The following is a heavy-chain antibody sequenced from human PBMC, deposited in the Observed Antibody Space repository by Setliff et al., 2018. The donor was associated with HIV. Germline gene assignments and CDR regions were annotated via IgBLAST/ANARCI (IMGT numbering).Heavy chain of an antibody. CDR3: ARDLRTIVWYTSSWYEDWFDP. CDR2: ISAYNGNT. D-gene: IGHD6-13*01. Sequence: SVKVSCKASGYTFTSYGISWVRQAPGQGLEWMGWISAYNGNTNYAQKLQGRVTMTTDTSTSTAYMELRSLRSDDTAVYYCARDLRTIVWYTSSWYEDWFDPWGQGTLVTVSS. J-gene: IGHJ5*02. V-gene: IGHV1-18*01. CDR1: GYTFTSYG.